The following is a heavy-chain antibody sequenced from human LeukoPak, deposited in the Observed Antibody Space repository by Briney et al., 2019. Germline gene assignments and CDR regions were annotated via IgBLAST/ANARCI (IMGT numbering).Heavy chain of an antibody. CDR1: GGSISSGGYY. Sequence: SQTLSLTCTVSGGSISSGGYYWSWIRQHPGKGLEWIGYIYYSGSTYYNPSLKSRVTISVDTSKNQFSLKLSSVTAADTAVYYCARAPVEGSWFDPWGQGTLVTVSS. CDR3: ARAPVEGSWFDP. J-gene: IGHJ5*02. CDR2: IYYSGST. V-gene: IGHV4-31*03.